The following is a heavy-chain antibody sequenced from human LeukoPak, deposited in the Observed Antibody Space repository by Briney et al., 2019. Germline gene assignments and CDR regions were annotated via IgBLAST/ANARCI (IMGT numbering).Heavy chain of an antibody. J-gene: IGHJ4*02. D-gene: IGHD3-10*01. V-gene: IGHV4-34*01. CDR2: INDSGST. Sequence: SETMSLTCAVYGGSFSGHYWSWIRQSPGKGLEWIGEINDSGSTNYNPPLKSRVTISVDTSKSQFSLKLSSVTAADTALYYCSRAEVRGVLPDVRRYWGQGTLVTVSS. CDR3: SRAEVRGVLPDVRRY. CDR1: GGSFSGHY.